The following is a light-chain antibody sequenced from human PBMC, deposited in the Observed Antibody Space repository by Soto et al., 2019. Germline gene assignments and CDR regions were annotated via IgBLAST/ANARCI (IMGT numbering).Light chain of an antibody. CDR2: GNI. Sequence: QSVPAQPPSVSGAPWQRGTISCTGSSSHIGALYDVHWYKQLPGAAPKLLIYGNINRPTGVPDRFSDSKSGTSASLAITGLRAEDGADYYCQSYDSSLSGSVFGTGTKVTVL. CDR3: QSYDSSLSGSV. CDR1: SSHIGALYD. V-gene: IGLV1-40*01. J-gene: IGLJ1*01.